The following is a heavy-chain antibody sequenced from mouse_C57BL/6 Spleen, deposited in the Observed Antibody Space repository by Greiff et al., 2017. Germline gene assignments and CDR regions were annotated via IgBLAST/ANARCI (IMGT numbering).Heavy chain of an antibody. CDR2: ISDGGSYT. V-gene: IGHV5-4*01. Sequence: EVKLMESGGGLVKPGGSLKLSCAASGFTFSSYAMSWVRQTPEKRLEWVATISDGGSYTYYPDNVKGRFTISRDNAKNNLYLQMSHLKSEDTAMYYCARDRGGRLFDYWGQGTTLTVSS. J-gene: IGHJ2*01. D-gene: IGHD6-1*01. CDR3: ARDRGGRLFDY. CDR1: GFTFSSYA.